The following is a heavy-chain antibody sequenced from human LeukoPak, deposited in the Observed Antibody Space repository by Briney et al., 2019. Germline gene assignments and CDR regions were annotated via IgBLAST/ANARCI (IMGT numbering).Heavy chain of an antibody. J-gene: IGHJ6*04. CDR1: GFSISTGYY. CDR2: IYHSGST. CDR3: VRSYSGMDV. Sequence: SETLSLTCAVSGFSISTGYYWGWIRQPPGKGLEWIGNIYHSGSTFYNPSLKSRVTISVDTSKNQFSLKVTSVIAADTAVYYCVRSYSGMDVWGKGTTVTVSS. D-gene: IGHD2-21*01. V-gene: IGHV4-38-2*01.